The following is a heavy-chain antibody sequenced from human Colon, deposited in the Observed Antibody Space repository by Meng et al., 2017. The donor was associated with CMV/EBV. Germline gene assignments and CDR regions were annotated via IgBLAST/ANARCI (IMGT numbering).Heavy chain of an antibody. V-gene: IGHV1-18*01. Sequence: ASVKVSCKASGYSLSDYGIAWVRQAPGQGLEWMGWISDHNGNTNYAQKFQGRVTVTTDTSTGTVYMELGSLRSDDTAVYYCARDLTGYCSSSTCYIGWFDDWGQGTLVTVSS. D-gene: IGHD2-2*01. CDR3: ARDLTGYCSSSTCYIGWFDD. J-gene: IGHJ5*02. CDR2: ISDHNGNT. CDR1: GYSLSDYG.